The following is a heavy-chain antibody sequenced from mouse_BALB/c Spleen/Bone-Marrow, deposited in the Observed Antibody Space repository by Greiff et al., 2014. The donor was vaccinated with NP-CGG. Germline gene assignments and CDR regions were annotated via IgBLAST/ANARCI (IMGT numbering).Heavy chain of an antibody. CDR2: IWGGGST. J-gene: IGHJ4*01. CDR3: ASPWGGYHYAMDY. V-gene: IGHV2-6-4*01. Sequence: QVQLKESGPGLVAPSQSLSITCTVSGFSLSRYSVHWVRQPPGKGLEWLGVIWGGGSTDYNSALKSRLSISKDDSKSQVFLKMNSLQTDDTAMYYCASPWGGYHYAMDYWGQGTSVTVSS. CDR1: GFSLSRYS. D-gene: IGHD2-2*01.